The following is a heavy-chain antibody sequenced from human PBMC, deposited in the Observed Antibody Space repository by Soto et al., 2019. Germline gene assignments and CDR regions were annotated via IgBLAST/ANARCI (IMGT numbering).Heavy chain of an antibody. CDR1: GGTFSSYA. D-gene: IGHD3-22*01. J-gene: IGHJ6*02. CDR2: IIPIFGTA. V-gene: IGHV1-69*13. CDR3: ASYYYDSSGYPTPYYYYGMDV. Sequence: SVKVSCKASGGTFSSYAISWVRQAPGQGLEWMGGIIPIFGTANYAQKFQGRVTITADESTSTAYMELSSLRSEDTAVYYCASYYYDSSGYPTPYYYYGMDVWGQGTTVTVS.